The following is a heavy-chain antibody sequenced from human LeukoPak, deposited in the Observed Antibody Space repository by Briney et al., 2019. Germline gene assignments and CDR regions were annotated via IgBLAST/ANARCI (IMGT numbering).Heavy chain of an antibody. D-gene: IGHD6-13*01. CDR1: GGSISSSSYY. J-gene: IGHJ6*03. CDR2: IYYSGST. V-gene: IGHV4-39*02. CDR3: ARETYSSSWGCYYYYYMDV. Sequence: PSETLSLTCTVSGGSISSSSYYWGWIRQPPGKGLEWIGSIYYSGSTYYNPSLKSRVTISVDTSKNQFSLKLSSVTAADTAVYYCARETYSSSWGCYYYYYMDVWGKGTTVTVSS.